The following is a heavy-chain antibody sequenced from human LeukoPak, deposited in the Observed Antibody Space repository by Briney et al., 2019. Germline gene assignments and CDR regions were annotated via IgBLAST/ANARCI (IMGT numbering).Heavy chain of an antibody. CDR2: FDPAEKTT. CDR3: ATDLHNLSGGDGPGRGY. CDR1: GYMVVDLS. J-gene: IGHJ4*02. D-gene: IGHD2-21*02. Sequence: ASVKVSCKVSGYMVVDLSIHWVRQAPGKGLEWMGGFDPAEKTTMYAQKFQGRVSMTEDTSTDTAYMELSGLRSEDTATYYFATDLHNLSGGDGPGRGYWGQGTLVTVS. V-gene: IGHV1-24*01.